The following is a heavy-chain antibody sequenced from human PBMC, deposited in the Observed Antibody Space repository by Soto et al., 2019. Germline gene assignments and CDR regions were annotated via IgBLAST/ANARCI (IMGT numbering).Heavy chain of an antibody. CDR3: ARDVTSDYIWGSYRRNWFDP. Sequence: GGSLRLSCAASGFTFSSYGMHWVRQAPGKGLEWVAVIWYDGSNKYYADSVKGRFTISRDNSKNTLYLQMNSLRAEDTAVYYCARDVTSDYIWGSYRRNWFDPWGQGALVTVSS. CDR1: GFTFSSYG. CDR2: IWYDGSNK. J-gene: IGHJ5*02. V-gene: IGHV3-33*01. D-gene: IGHD3-16*02.